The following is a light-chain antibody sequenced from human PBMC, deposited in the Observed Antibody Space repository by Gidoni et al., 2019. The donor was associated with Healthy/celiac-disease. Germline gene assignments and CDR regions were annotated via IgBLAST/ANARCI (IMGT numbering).Light chain of an antibody. V-gene: IGKV3-20*01. J-gene: IGKJ2*01. CDR3: QQYGSSPPRT. CDR2: GAS. Sequence: EMVLTQSPATLSLSPGERATLSCRASQSVSSSYLAWYQQTPGQAPRLILYGASSRATGLPNMFSGSGSGTDIPLTISRLEPEDSAVYYCQQYGSSPPRTFGQGTKLEIK. CDR1: QSVSSSY.